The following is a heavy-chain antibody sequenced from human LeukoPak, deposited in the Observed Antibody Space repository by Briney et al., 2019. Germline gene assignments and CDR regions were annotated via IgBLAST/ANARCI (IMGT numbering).Heavy chain of an antibody. CDR2: VWYDGGNK. J-gene: IGHJ5*02. CDR1: GFTFSSFG. Sequence: GGSLRLSCAASGFTFSSFGMHWVRQAPGKGLEWVALVWYDGGNKYYADSVKGRFTIPRDNSKNTLYLQMNSLSAEDTALYYCARESASYSSGTNWFDPWGQGTLVTVSS. CDR3: ARESASYSSGTNWFDP. V-gene: IGHV3-33*01. D-gene: IGHD6-19*01.